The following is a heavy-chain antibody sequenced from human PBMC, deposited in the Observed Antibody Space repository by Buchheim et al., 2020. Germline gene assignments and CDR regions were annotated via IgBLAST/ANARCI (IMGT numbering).Heavy chain of an antibody. J-gene: IGHJ4*02. CDR1: GFIFSNYW. CDR2: INSDGSDS. V-gene: IGHV3-74*01. D-gene: IGHD3-10*01. Sequence: EVQLVESGGGLVQPGGSLRLSCAASGFIFSNYWMHWVRQAPGKGLVWVSQINSDGSDSTYADSVKGRFTISRDHAKNTLYLQMNSLRGEDTAVYYCARDYYGVDYWGQGTL. CDR3: ARDYYGVDY.